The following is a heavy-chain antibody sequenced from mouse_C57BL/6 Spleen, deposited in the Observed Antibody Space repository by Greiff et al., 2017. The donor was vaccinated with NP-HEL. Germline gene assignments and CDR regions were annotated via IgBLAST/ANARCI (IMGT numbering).Heavy chain of an antibody. CDR3: ARKGDYYGSSSPFDD. CDR2: IYPGDGDT. J-gene: IGHJ2*01. CDR1: GYAFSSSW. D-gene: IGHD1-1*01. V-gene: IGHV1-82*01. Sequence: QVQLKQSGPELVKPGASVKISCKASGYAFSSSWMNWVKQRPGKGLEWIGRIYPGDGDTNYNGKFKGKATLTADKASSTAYMQLSSLTSEDSAVYFCARKGDYYGSSSPFDDWGQGTTLTVSS.